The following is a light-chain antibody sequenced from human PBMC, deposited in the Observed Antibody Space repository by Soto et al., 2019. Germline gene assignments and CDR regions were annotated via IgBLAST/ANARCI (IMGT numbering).Light chain of an antibody. J-gene: IGKJ2*03. CDR1: QSISSY. CDR3: QQSYSTPPG. V-gene: IGKV1-39*01. CDR2: AAS. Sequence: DIQMTQSPASLSSSVGDRVTLTCRASQSISSYLNWYQQKQGKAPKLLIYAASSLQSGVPSRFSGSGSGTDFTLTISSLQPEDFATYYCQQSYSTPPGFGPGTKLEIK.